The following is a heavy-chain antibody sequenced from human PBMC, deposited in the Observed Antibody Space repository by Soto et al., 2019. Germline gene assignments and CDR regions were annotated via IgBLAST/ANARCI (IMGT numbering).Heavy chain of an antibody. CDR2: IIPILGIA. J-gene: IGHJ1*01. Sequence: SVKVSCKASGGTFSSYTISWVRQAPGQGLEWMGRIIPILGIANYAQKFQGRVTITADKSTSTAYMELSSLRSEDTAVYYCAREHGDHDSAEYLQHWGQGTLVTVSS. D-gene: IGHD4-17*01. CDR1: GGTFSSYT. V-gene: IGHV1-69*04. CDR3: AREHGDHDSAEYLQH.